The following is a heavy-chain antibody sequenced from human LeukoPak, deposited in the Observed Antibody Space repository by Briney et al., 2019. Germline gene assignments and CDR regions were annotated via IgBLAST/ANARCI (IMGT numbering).Heavy chain of an antibody. CDR3: AKDMRRWESYHHKSGPFDY. CDR1: GFTFSSYS. J-gene: IGHJ4*02. D-gene: IGHD3-16*02. V-gene: IGHV3-21*04. CDR2: ISSSSSYI. Sequence: GGSLRLSCAASGFTFSSYSMNWVRQAPGKGLEWVSSISSSSSYIYYADSVKGRFTISRDNAKNSLYLEMNILRLEDTALYYCAKDMRRWESYHHKSGPFDYWGQGSLVTVSS.